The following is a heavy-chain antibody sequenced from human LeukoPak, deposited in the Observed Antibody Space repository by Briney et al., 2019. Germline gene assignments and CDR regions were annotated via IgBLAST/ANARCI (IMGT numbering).Heavy chain of an antibody. CDR2: INHSGST. CDR1: GGSFSGYY. D-gene: IGHD3-10*01. CDR3: ARGRSYYYGSGSYYRAYYYYYYMDV. Sequence: SETLSLTCAVYGGSFSGYYWSWIRQPPGKGLEWIGEINHSGSTNYNPSLKSRVTISVDTSKNQFSLKLSSVTAADTAVYYCARGRSYYYGSGSYYRAYYYYYYMDVWGKGTTVTVSS. V-gene: IGHV4-34*01. J-gene: IGHJ6*03.